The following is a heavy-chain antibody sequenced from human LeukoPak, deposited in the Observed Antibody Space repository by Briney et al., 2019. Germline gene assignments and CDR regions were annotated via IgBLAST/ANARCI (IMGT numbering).Heavy chain of an antibody. CDR3: ARQHRITMVRGVRGYYFDY. V-gene: IGHV3-11*04. Sequence: GGSLRLSCAASGFTFSDYYMSWIRQAPGKGLEWVSYISSSGSTIYYADSVKGRFTISRDNAKNSLYLQMNSLRAEDTAVYYCARQHRITMVRGVRGYYFDYWGQGTLVTVSS. D-gene: IGHD3-10*01. CDR1: GFTFSDYY. J-gene: IGHJ4*02. CDR2: ISSSGSTI.